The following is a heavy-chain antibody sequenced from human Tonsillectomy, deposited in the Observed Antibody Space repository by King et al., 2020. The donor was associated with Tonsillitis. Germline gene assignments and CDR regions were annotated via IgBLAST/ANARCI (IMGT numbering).Heavy chain of an antibody. Sequence: VQLVESGGGVVQPGRSLRLSCAASGFTFSSYGMHWVRQAPGKGLEWVAVISYDGSNKYYADSVKGRFTISRDNSKNTLYLQMNSLRAEDTAVYYCAKGTGVGMDVWGQGTTVTVSS. V-gene: IGHV3-30*18. CDR2: ISYDGSNK. CDR1: GFTFSSYG. J-gene: IGHJ6*02. CDR3: AKGTGVGMDV. D-gene: IGHD1/OR15-1a*01.